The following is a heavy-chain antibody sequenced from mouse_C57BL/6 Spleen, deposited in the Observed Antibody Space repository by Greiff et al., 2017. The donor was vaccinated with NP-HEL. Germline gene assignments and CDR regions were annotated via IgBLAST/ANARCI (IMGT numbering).Heavy chain of an antibody. CDR1: GYTFTSYW. J-gene: IGHJ3*01. CDR3: ARAGTTVVERAWFAY. V-gene: IGHV1-72*01. CDR2: VDPNSGGT. D-gene: IGHD1-1*01. Sequence: QVQLQQPGAELVKPGASVKLSCKASGYTFTSYWMHWVKQRPGRGLEWIGRVDPNSGGTKYNEKFKSKATLTVDKPSSTAYMQLSSLTSEDSAVYYCARAGTTVVERAWFAYWGQGTLVTVSA.